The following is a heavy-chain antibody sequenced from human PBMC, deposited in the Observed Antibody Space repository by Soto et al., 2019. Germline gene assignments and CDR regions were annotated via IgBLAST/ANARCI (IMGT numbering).Heavy chain of an antibody. CDR1: GFTFSTYT. Sequence: EVQLLESGGGLVQPGGSLRLSCVASGFTFSTYTMSWVRQAPGKGLEWVSVISGSGGRPSYADSVQGRFSISRDNPKNTLYLQMNGLRGEDTARYYCAKPRCITTDCYVPDYWGQGTLVTVSS. CDR3: AKPRCITTDCYVPDY. J-gene: IGHJ4*02. V-gene: IGHV3-23*01. CDR2: ISGSGGRP. D-gene: IGHD3-10*01.